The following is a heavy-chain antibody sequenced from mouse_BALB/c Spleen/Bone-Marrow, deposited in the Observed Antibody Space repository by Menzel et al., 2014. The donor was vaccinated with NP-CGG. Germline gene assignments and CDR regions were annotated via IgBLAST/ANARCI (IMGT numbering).Heavy chain of an antibody. CDR2: ISSGGSA. Sequence: VQLKESGGGLVKPGGSLKLSCAASGFTFSNFAMSWVRQTPDKRLEWVASISSGGSAYYPDSVKGRLSISRDNARDILFLQMSSLRSEDTAMYYCARGYDYDFDYWGQGTTLTVSS. CDR3: ARGYDYDFDY. V-gene: IGHV5-6-5*01. CDR1: GFTFSNFA. D-gene: IGHD2-4*01. J-gene: IGHJ2*01.